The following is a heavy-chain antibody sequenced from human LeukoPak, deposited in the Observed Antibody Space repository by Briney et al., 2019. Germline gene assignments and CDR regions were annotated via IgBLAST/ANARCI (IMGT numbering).Heavy chain of an antibody. D-gene: IGHD2-21*01. CDR3: AREEDCGGECYSWNYYYYMDV. V-gene: IGHV4-4*07. CDR2: IYATGST. Sequence: PSETLSLTCTVPGGTISLYYWSWIRQPAGKGLEWIGRIYATGSTNYNRSIKSRVTMSVDRYKNHFSLNMTSVNAADTALYYCAREEDCGGECYSWNYYYYMDVWGKGTTVTVSS. CDR1: GGTISLYY. J-gene: IGHJ6*03.